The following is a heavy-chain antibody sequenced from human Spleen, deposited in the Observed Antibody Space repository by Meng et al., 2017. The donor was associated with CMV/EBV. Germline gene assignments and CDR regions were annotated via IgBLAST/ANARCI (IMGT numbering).Heavy chain of an antibody. D-gene: IGHD6-19*01. J-gene: IGHJ6*02. CDR2: INHSGST. CDR3: SAEYYYYDMDV. CDR1: GGSFSGYY. V-gene: IGHV4-34*01. Sequence: GSLRLSCAVYGGSFSGYYWSWIRQPPGKGLEWIGEINHSGSTNYNPSLKSRVTISVDTSKNQFSLNLNSVTAADTAVYYLSAEYYYYDMDVCGQGTTVTVSS.